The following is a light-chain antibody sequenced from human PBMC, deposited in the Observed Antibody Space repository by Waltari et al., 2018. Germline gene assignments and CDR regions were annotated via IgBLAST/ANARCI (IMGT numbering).Light chain of an antibody. CDR3: QVWDDTTNSGV. CDR1: NIESKS. V-gene: IGLV3-21*01. Sequence: QPPSVSVAPGKTATLTCGGENIESKSVNWYQQKAGQVPVLVLFYDTDRPSGIPDRFSGSNSGNTATLTISWVEAGDEADYHCQVWDDTTNSGVFGGGTRLTVL. CDR2: YDT. J-gene: IGLJ3*02.